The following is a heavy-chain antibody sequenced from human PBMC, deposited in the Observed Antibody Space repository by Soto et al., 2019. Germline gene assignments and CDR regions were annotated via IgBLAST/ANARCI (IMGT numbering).Heavy chain of an antibody. J-gene: IGHJ6*02. CDR1: GCTIVGSNYF. CDR2: TYSCGTT. D-gene: IGHD3-16*01. CDR3: TRRRCGGGGVTTMDV. V-gene: IGHV4-39*01. Sequence: PSETLTLACTVSGCTIVGSNYFWVWMRPATGTGLEWHGTTYSCGTTYYSSSLKSRITMSLITSKNQFSLNLGYVNAADTAVYYCTRRRCGGGGVTTMDVWGPGTTVTVSS.